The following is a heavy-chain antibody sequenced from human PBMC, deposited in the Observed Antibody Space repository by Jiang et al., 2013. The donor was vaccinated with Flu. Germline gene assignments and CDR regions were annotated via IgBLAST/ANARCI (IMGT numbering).Heavy chain of an antibody. D-gene: IGHD6-13*01. CDR1: GYTFTDYG. J-gene: IGHJ4*03. CDR2: INAGSGNT. Sequence: SGAEVKKPGASVKVSCKASGYTFTDYGVHWVRQAPGQRLEWMGWINAGSGNTKYSQKFQGRVTITRDTSASTAYMELSSLRSEDTAVYYCARVRSLKQQLGLGYFDCWG. V-gene: IGHV1-3*01. CDR3: ARVRSLKQQLGLGYFDC.